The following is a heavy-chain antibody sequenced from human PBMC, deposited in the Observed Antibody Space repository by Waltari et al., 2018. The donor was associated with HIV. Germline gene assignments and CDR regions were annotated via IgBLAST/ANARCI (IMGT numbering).Heavy chain of an antibody. D-gene: IGHD3-16*02. Sequence: QVQLQQWGAGLLKPSETLSLTCAVYGGSFSGYYWSWIRQPPGQGLEWIGEINHSGRTNKNPSLKSRVTISVDTSKNQFSLKLSSVTAADTAVYYCARGLSYDYVWGSYRLYAFDIWGQGTMVTVSS. J-gene: IGHJ3*02. CDR1: GGSFSGYY. V-gene: IGHV4-34*01. CDR3: ARGLSYDYVWGSYRLYAFDI. CDR2: INHSGRT.